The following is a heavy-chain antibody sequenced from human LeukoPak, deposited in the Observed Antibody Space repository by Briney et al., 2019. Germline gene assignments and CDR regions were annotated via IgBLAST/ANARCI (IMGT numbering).Heavy chain of an antibody. CDR1: GGSISSSSYY. CDR2: IYYSGST. CDR3: ASETAGYSSSWGNDAFDI. D-gene: IGHD6-13*01. Sequence: SETLSLTCTVSGGSISSSSYYWGWIRQPPGKGLEWIGSIYYSGSTYYNPSLKSRVTISVDTSKNQFSLKLSSVTAADTAVYYCASETAGYSSSWGNDAFDIWGQGTMVTVSS. J-gene: IGHJ3*02. V-gene: IGHV4-39*07.